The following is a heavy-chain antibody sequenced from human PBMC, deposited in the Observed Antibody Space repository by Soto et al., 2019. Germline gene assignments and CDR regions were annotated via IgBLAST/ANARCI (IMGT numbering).Heavy chain of an antibody. CDR2: IRQDAGQT. D-gene: IGHD2-21*02. CDR1: GFTFSNYY. Sequence: EVQLEESGGGLVQPGGSLRLSCASSGFTFSNYYMSWIRQAPGKGLEWVANIRQDAGQTNYADSVRGRFTISRDNDKSSLYLQMNNLRPEDTDVYHCARDPGHCSGDCYSFYWGQGVQVTVSA. V-gene: IGHV3-7*04. J-gene: IGHJ4*02. CDR3: ARDPGHCSGDCYSFY.